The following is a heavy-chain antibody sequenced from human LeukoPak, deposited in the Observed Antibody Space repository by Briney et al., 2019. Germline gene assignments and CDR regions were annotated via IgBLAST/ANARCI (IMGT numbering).Heavy chain of an antibody. J-gene: IGHJ4*02. CDR1: GFTFSNYA. V-gene: IGHV3-23*01. CDR2: ISGSAHKI. D-gene: IGHD5-18*01. Sequence: TGGSLRLSCVGSGFTFSNYAMSWVRQAPGKGLDWVSVISGSAHKIRYADSVKGRFTISRDNSENTVYLQMNNLRAEDTAVYYCAGRITGYSSGYVYWGQGTLVTVSS. CDR3: AGRITGYSSGYVY.